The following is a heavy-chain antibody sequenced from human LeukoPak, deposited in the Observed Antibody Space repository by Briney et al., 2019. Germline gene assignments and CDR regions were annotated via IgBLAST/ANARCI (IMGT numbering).Heavy chain of an antibody. CDR2: ISSSSSYI. CDR3: ARVVITMIDKHYFDY. Sequence: GGSLRLSCAASGFTFSSYSMNWVRQAPGKGLEWVSSISSSSSYIYYADSVKGRFTISRDNAKNSLYLQMNSLRAEDTAVYYCARVVITMIDKHYFDYWGQGTLVTVSS. D-gene: IGHD3-22*01. CDR1: GFTFSSYS. J-gene: IGHJ4*02. V-gene: IGHV3-21*01.